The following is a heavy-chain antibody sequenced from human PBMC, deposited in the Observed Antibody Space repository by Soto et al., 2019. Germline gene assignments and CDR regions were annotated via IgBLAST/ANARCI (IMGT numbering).Heavy chain of an antibody. J-gene: IGHJ4*02. V-gene: IGHV4-31*03. D-gene: IGHD3-3*02. CDR1: GGSISSGGYY. Sequence: SETLSLTCTVSGGSISSGGYYWSWIRQHPGKGLEWIGYIYYSGSTYYNPSLKSRVTISVDTSKNQFSLKLSSVTAADTAVYYCAREQFWSGYSVRWGQGTLVTVSS. CDR3: AREQFWSGYSVR. CDR2: IYYSGST.